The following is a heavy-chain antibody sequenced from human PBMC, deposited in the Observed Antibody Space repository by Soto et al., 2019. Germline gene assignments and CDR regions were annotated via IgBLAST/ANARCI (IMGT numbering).Heavy chain of an antibody. J-gene: IGHJ4*02. D-gene: IGHD5-18*01. CDR2: INPNSGGT. Sequence: VASVKVSCKASGYTFTGYYMHWVRQAPGQGLEWMGWINPNSGGTNYAQKFQGRVTMTRDTSISTAYMELSRLRSDDTAVYYCARGSADNTAMAHPYDYWGQGTLVTVSS. V-gene: IGHV1-2*02. CDR3: ARGSADNTAMAHPYDY. CDR1: GYTFTGYY.